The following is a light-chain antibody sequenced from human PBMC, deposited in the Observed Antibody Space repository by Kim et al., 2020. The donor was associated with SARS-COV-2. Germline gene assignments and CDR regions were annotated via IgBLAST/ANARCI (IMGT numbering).Light chain of an antibody. Sequence: AYVGDRVTIHSRASQSIRDELGWYQQTPGKPPKVLIYGASNLQSGVPSRFSGSGSGTDFTLTISSLQPEDFATYYCLQDKNFPLTFGGGTKVDIK. V-gene: IGKV1-6*01. CDR2: GAS. CDR1: QSIRDE. J-gene: IGKJ4*01. CDR3: LQDKNFPLT.